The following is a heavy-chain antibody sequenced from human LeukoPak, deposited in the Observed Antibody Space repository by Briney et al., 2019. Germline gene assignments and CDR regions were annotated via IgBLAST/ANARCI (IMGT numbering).Heavy chain of an antibody. D-gene: IGHD3-10*01. CDR1: GYTFTGYY. J-gene: IGHJ4*02. Sequence: ASVKVSCKASGYTFTGYYMHWVRQAPGQGLEWMGWINPNSGGTNYAQKFQGRVTMTRDTSISTAYMELSRLRSDDTAVYYCARGRGITMVRGVVDYWGQGTLVTVPS. V-gene: IGHV1-2*02. CDR3: ARGRGITMVRGVVDY. CDR2: INPNSGGT.